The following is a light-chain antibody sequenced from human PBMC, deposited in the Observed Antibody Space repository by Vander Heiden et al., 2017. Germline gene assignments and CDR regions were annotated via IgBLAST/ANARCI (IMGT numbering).Light chain of an antibody. V-gene: IGLV1-40*01. CDR2: GNS. Sequence: QSVLTQPPSVSGAPALSVTISCTGSSSNIGAGYDVHWYQQLPGTAPKLLIYGNSNRPSGVTDRFSGSKSGTSASLAITGLQAEDEADYYCQSYDSSLSGLFGTGTKVTVL. CDR3: QSYDSSLSGL. J-gene: IGLJ1*01. CDR1: SSNIGAGYD.